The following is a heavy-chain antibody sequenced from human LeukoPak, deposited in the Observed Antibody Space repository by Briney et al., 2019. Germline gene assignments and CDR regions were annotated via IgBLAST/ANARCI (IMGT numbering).Heavy chain of an antibody. CDR3: ARDKGRWRRPQWYFDL. V-gene: IGHV4-38-2*02. Sequence: PSETLSLTCTVSGYSISSGYYWGWIRQPPGKGLEWIGNIHYSGTTDYNPSLKTRVTMSANTSNNQLSLRLTSVTAADTAIYYCARDKGRWRRPQWYFDLWGRGTLVTVS. CDR1: GYSISSGYY. CDR2: IHYSGTT. D-gene: IGHD5-24*01. J-gene: IGHJ2*01.